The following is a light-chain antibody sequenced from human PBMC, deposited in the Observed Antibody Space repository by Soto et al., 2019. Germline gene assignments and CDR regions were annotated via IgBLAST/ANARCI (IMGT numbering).Light chain of an antibody. J-gene: IGLJ3*02. CDR2: AVN. CDR1: SSDVGGYNF. Sequence: QSALTQPASVSGSPGQSITISCTGTSSDVGGYNFVSWYQQHPGKPPKLIIYAVNNRPSGVSDRFSASKSGNTASLTISGAQGEDEADYYCSSYTVSTTLVLFGGGTKLTVL. V-gene: IGLV2-14*01. CDR3: SSYTVSTTLVL.